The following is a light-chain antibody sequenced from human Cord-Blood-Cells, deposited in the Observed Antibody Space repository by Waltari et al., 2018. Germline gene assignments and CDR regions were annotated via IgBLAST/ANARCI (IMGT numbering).Light chain of an antibody. CDR2: SNN. CDR3: AAWDDSLNGYV. J-gene: IGLJ1*01. Sequence: QSVLTQPPSASGTPGQRVTLSCSGSSSNIGSNTVHWYQQLPGTAPKLLIYSNNQRPSGVPDRFSGSKSGTSASLAISGLQSEDEADYYCAAWDDSLNGYVFGTGTKVTVL. CDR1: SSNIGSNT. V-gene: IGLV1-44*01.